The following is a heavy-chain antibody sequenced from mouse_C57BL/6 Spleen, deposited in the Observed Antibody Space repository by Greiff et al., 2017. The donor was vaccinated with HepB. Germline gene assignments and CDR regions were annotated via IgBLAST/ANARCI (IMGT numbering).Heavy chain of an antibody. CDR1: GYTFTSYW. CDR2: IDPSDSYT. J-gene: IGHJ3*01. D-gene: IGHD3-1*01. V-gene: IGHV1-50*01. CDR3: ARSGYDPAWFAY. Sequence: QVQLQQSGAELVKPGASVKLSCKASGYTFTSYWMQWVKQRPGQGLEWIGEIDPSDSYTNYNQKFKGKATLTVDTSSSTAYMQLSSLTSEDSAVYYGARSGYDPAWFAYWGQGTLVTVSA.